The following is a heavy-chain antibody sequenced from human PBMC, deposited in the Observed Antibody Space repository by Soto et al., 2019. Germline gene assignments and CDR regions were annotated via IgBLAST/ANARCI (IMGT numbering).Heavy chain of an antibody. CDR2: INPNGGST. Sequence: QVQVVQSGAEVKKPGASVKVSCKTSGYTFTNYHVHWVRQAPGQGLEWMGAINPNGGSTTYAQHLQGRVTMTSDSVTSTVYMEMGRLRSDDSAVYYCALPKNTLGWYNFWGQGTLVTVS. D-gene: IGHD6-19*01. J-gene: IGHJ4*02. V-gene: IGHV1-46*01. CDR3: ALPKNTLGWYNF. CDR1: GYTFTNYH.